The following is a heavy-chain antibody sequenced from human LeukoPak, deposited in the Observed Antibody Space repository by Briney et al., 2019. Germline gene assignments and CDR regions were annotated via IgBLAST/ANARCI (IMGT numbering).Heavy chain of an antibody. V-gene: IGHV4-4*07. J-gene: IGHJ2*01. Sequence: SETLSLTCTVSGGSISSYYWRWIRQPAGKGLEWIGRIYTSGSTNYNPSLKSRVTMSVDTSKNQFSLKLSSVTAADTAVYYCARTTVTTLYFDLWGRGTLVTVSS. CDR2: IYTSGST. D-gene: IGHD4-11*01. CDR3: ARTTVTTLYFDL. CDR1: GGSISSYY.